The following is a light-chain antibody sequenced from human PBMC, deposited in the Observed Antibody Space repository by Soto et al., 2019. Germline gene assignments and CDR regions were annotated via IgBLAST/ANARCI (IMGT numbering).Light chain of an antibody. CDR2: GAS. CDR1: QGVASSF. V-gene: IGKV3-20*01. Sequence: EIVLTQSPGTLSVSPGDRVTLSCRASQGVASSFLPWYQQRPGPALRLLIFGASYRATGIPDRFSGSGSGTDFTLTISRLEPEDFAVYYCQQYSSSPPEFTFGPGTKVDSK. J-gene: IGKJ3*01. CDR3: QQYSSSPPEFT.